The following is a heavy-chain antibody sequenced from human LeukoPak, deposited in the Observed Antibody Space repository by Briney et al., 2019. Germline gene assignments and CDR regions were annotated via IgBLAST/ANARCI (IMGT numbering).Heavy chain of an antibody. CDR2: ISGSGATT. D-gene: IGHD1-1*01. J-gene: IGHJ4*02. CDR1: GITFSSHA. CDR3: AKEDTTGMTPVLDY. Sequence: AGGSLRPSCAVSGITFSSHAISWVRQAPGKGLEWVSAISGSGATTYYADSVKGRFTISRDNSKNTLSLQMHSLRAEDTAVYYCAKEDTTGMTPVLDYWGQGTLVTVPS. V-gene: IGHV3-23*01.